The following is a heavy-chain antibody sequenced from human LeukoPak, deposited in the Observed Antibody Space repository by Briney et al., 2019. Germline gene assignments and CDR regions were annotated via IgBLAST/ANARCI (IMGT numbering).Heavy chain of an antibody. D-gene: IGHD4-17*01. V-gene: IGHV1-2*02. J-gene: IGHJ5*02. CDR2: INPNSAGT. Sequence: ASVNVSCTASGYTFTGYYIHWVGQAPGQGGEWMGWINPNSAGTNYAQKFQGRVTMTRDTSISTAYMELSRLRSDDTAVYYCARVGATVTTHHWFDPWGQGTLVTVSS. CDR1: GYTFTGYY. CDR3: ARVGATVTTHHWFDP.